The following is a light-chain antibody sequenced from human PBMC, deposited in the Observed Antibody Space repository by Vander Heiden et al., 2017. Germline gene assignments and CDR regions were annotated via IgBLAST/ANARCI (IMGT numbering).Light chain of an antibody. CDR3: QQSYSTPIT. V-gene: IGKV1-39*01. Sequence: DIQKNKPPSSLSASVGDRVTITCRASQSISSYLNWYQQKPGKAPKLLIYAASSLQSGVPSRFSGSGAGTDFTLTISSLQPEDFATYYCQQSYSTPITFGPGTKVDIK. CDR1: QSISSY. J-gene: IGKJ3*01. CDR2: AAS.